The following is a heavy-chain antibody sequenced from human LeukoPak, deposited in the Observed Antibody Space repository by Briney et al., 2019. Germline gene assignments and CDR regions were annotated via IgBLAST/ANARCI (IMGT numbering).Heavy chain of an antibody. CDR2: INPNSGGT. Sequence: ASVKVSCTASGYTFTGYYMHWVRQAPGQGLEWMGRINPNSGGTNYAQKFQGRVTMTRDTSISTAYMELSRLRSDATAVYYCARDGQGYDILTGYYPGVSYFDYWGQGTLVTVSS. CDR3: ARDGQGYDILTGYYPGVSYFDY. CDR1: GYTFTGYY. D-gene: IGHD3-9*01. V-gene: IGHV1-2*06. J-gene: IGHJ4*02.